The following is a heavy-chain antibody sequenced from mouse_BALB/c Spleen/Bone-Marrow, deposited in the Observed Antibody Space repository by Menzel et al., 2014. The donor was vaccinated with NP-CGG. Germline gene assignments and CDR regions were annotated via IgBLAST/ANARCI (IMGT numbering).Heavy chain of an antibody. Sequence: EFPLLESGPSLVKPSQTLSLTCSVTGDYTTSGYWNWIRQFPGNKLEYMGSIIYRDSTHYNPSLKSRISITRDTSKNXYYLQLNSVTSEDTATEYCARNWERFAYWGQGTRGTGSA. CDR1: GDYTTSGY. D-gene: IGHD4-1*01. CDR2: IIYRDST. CDR3: ARNWERFAY. V-gene: IGHV3-8*02. J-gene: IGHJ3*01.